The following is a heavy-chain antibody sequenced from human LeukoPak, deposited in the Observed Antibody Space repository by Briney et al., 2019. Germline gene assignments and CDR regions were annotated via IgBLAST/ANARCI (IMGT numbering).Heavy chain of an antibody. Sequence: SVKVSCKASGGTFSSYAISWVRQAPGQGLEWMGGIIPIFGTANYAQKFQGRVTITADESTSTAYMELSSLRSEDTAVYYCGSSSAHNHYYYYYMDVWGKGTTVTVSS. CDR3: GSSSAHNHYYYYYMDV. CDR1: GGTFSSYA. V-gene: IGHV1-69*13. D-gene: IGHD2-2*01. J-gene: IGHJ6*03. CDR2: IIPIFGTA.